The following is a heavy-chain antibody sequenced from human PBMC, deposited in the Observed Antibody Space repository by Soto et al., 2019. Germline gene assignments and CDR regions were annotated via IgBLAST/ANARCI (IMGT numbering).Heavy chain of an antibody. D-gene: IGHD2-2*01. J-gene: IGHJ4*02. V-gene: IGHV4-39*02. CDR3: ARETRVVPAAMGFHFDY. Sequence: QLQLQESGPGLVKPSETLSLTCTVSGGSISSSSYYWGWIRQPPGKGLEWIGSIYYSGSTYYNPSLKSRVTISVDTSKNQFSLKLSSVTAADTAVYYCARETRVVPAAMGFHFDYWGQGTLVTVSS. CDR2: IYYSGST. CDR1: GGSISSSSYY.